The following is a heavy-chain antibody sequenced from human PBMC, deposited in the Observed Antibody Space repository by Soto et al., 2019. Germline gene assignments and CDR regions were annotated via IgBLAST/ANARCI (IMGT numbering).Heavy chain of an antibody. D-gene: IGHD3-3*01. CDR1: SDSISGSNW. V-gene: IGHV4-4*02. J-gene: IGHJ6*03. CDR2: IYHRGST. CDR3: ARANYDFWSGSTKNYYYYMDV. Sequence: QVQLQESGPGLVKPSGTLSLTCAVSSDSISGSNWWSWVRQPPGKGLEWIGEIYHRGSTNYNPSLKNRVTISVDKSKHQFSLKLSFVTAADTAVYYCARANYDFWSGSTKNYYYYMDVWGKGTSVTVSS.